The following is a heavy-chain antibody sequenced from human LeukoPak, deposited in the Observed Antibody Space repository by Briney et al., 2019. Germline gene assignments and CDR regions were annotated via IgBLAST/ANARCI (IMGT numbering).Heavy chain of an antibody. CDR2: IYYSRKT. J-gene: IGHJ5*02. CDR3: ARLTYSNNLDLLRCLDNLFHP. D-gene: IGHD3/OR15-3a*01. CDR1: GDSISRYN. Sequence: SETLSLTCTVSGDSISRYNGSWMREPPREGLGWIGYIYYSRKTKYNPSLKSRVNIPVDESKSQSSCRWSSVTGAATAGYYCARLTYSNNLDLLRCLDNLFHP. V-gene: IGHV4-59*12.